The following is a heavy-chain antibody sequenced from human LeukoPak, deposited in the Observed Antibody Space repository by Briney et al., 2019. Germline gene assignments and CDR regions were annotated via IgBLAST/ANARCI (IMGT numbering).Heavy chain of an antibody. CDR2: ISAYTGST. V-gene: IGHV1-18*01. Sequence: ASVEVSCKASGYTFINYGLTWVRQAPGQGFQWMGWISAYTGSTNYAQKFQGRVTMPTDPPTSTAYMELRSLTSNDTAVYYCARTVGATGAFDIWGQGTMVIVSS. D-gene: IGHD1-26*01. CDR1: GYTFINYG. J-gene: IGHJ3*02. CDR3: ARTVGATGAFDI.